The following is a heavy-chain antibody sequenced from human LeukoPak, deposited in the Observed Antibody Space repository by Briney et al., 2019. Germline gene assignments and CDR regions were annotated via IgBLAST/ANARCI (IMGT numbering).Heavy chain of an antibody. V-gene: IGHV4-59*01. CDR3: TRDRELGF. J-gene: IGHJ4*02. D-gene: IGHD1-26*01. CDR2: FYNSGGT. CDR1: GGSISIYY. Sequence: SETLSLTCTVSGGSISIYYWNWIRQPPGKGLEWIGSFYNSGGTNYNPSLKSRATISGDTSKNQFALKLSSVTAADTAVYYCTRDRELGFWGQGTLVTVSS.